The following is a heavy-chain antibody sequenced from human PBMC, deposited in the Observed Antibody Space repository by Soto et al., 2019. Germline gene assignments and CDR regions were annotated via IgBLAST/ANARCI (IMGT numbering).Heavy chain of an antibody. V-gene: IGHV3-11*01. D-gene: IGHD3-10*01. Sequence: LRLSCAASGFTFSDYYMIWIRQAPGKGLEWVSYISSSGSTIYYADSVKGRFTISRDNAKNSLYLQMNSLRAEDTAVYYCAREGYYGSGSYRYNWFDPWGQGTLVTVSS. CDR2: ISSSGSTI. CDR1: GFTFSDYY. CDR3: AREGYYGSGSYRYNWFDP. J-gene: IGHJ5*02.